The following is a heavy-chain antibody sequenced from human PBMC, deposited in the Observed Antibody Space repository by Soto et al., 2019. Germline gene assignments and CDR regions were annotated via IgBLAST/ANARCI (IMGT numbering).Heavy chain of an antibody. CDR3: ARGPSGDKVDY. V-gene: IGHV4-30-4*01. CDR1: GGSISSAAYC. J-gene: IGHJ4*02. Sequence: QVQLRESGPRLVSPSQTLCLTCTVSGGSISSAAYCWSWIRQSPDKGLEWIGHIYDGGTTYSSPSLKGRVTISADTSETQFSLKLNSVSAADTAVYYCARGPSGDKVDYWGQGIQVTVSS. D-gene: IGHD7-27*01. CDR2: IYDGGTT.